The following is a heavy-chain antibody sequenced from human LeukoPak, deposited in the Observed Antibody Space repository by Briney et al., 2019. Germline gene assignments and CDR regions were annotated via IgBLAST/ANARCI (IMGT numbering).Heavy chain of an antibody. CDR1: GGSISSNNW. CDR3: ARYPLGKEDSSSSNDY. Sequence: PSEPLSLTCAVSGGSISSNNWWSWVRQPPGEGLGWIGEIFHSGSTNYNPSLKSRVTISVDKSKNQFSLKLNSVTAADTAVYYYARYPLGKEDSSSSNDYWGQGTLVTVSS. J-gene: IGHJ4*02. CDR2: IFHSGST. D-gene: IGHD6-6*01. V-gene: IGHV4-4*02.